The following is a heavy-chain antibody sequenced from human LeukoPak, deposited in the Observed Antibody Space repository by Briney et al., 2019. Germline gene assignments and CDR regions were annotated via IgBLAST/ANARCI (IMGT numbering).Heavy chain of an antibody. J-gene: IGHJ4*02. D-gene: IGHD3-16*01. CDR1: GFAFSSLW. CDR3: ARELRTFDS. V-gene: IGHV3-7*01. CDR2: IKHNGDEL. Sequence: GGSLSLSCAASGFAFSSLWVTGVREAPGKGLEWVANIKHNGDELNYVDSVEDRFTISRDNAKNSLYLHMTGLRAEDTAVYYCARELRTFDSWGQGTLVTVSS.